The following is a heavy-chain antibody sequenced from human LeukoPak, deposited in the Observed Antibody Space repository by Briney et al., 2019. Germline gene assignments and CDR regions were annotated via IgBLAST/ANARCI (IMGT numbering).Heavy chain of an antibody. CDR1: GFTVSSSY. CDR2: IYIGGST. Sequence: GGSLRLSCAASGFTVSSSYMSWVRQAPGKGLEWVSVIYIGGSTFYADSVKGRFTISRDDSSNTLYLQMNSLRVEDMAVYYCAREGPRADSFDIWGQGTMVSVSS. V-gene: IGHV3-66*01. CDR3: AREGPRADSFDI. J-gene: IGHJ3*02.